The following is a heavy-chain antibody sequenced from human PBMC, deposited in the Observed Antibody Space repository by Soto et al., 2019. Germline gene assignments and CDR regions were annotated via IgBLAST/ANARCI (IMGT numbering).Heavy chain of an antibody. CDR1: GFTFSGHA. CDR2: IWYDGSNK. CDR3: ARDGPGLAPYALDV. J-gene: IGHJ6*02. V-gene: IGHV3-33*01. D-gene: IGHD6-19*01. Sequence: QVQLVESGGGVAQPGRSLRLSCTVSGFTFSGHAMHWVRQAPGKGLEWVTQIWYDGSNKYYAESVKGRFTISRDNSKNTLYLQMNRRRVEDTAVYYCARDGPGLAPYALDVWGQGTSVTVSS.